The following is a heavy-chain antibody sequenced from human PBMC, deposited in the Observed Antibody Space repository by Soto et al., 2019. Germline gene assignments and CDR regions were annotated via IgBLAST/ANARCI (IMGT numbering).Heavy chain of an antibody. D-gene: IGHD2-15*01. CDR2: IYYSGST. J-gene: IGHJ4*02. V-gene: IGHV4-31*03. CDR3: ARDGTNMAYCSGGSCSAPAIDY. Sequence: SETLSLTCTVSGGSISSGGYYWSWIRQHPGKGLEWIGYIYYSGSTYYNPSLKSRVTISVDTSKNQFSLKLSSVTAADTAVYYCARDGTNMAYCSGGSCSAPAIDYWGQGTLVTVSS. CDR1: GGSISSGGYY.